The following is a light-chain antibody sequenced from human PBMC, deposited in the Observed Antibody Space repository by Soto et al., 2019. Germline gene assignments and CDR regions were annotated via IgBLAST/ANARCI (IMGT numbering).Light chain of an antibody. CDR1: SSDVGGYNY. CDR3: SSYTNSSPFV. V-gene: IGLV2-14*01. CDR2: DVS. Sequence: QSVLTQPASVSGSPGQSITISCTGTSSDVGGYNYVSWYQQHPGKAPKLMIYDVSYWPSGVSNRFSGSKSGNTASLTISGLQAEYEADYYCSSYTNSSPFVFGTGTKVTDL. J-gene: IGLJ1*01.